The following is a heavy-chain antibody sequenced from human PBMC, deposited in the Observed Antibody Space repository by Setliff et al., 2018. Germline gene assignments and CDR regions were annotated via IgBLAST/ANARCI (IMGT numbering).Heavy chain of an antibody. V-gene: IGHV4-59*12. Sequence: PSETLSLTCTVSGDSMSDSYWIWIRQAPGKGLENIAFIHASGSAHHNPSLRSRVTISVDTSKNQFSLKLSSVAAADTAVYYCARGFDVCGGGACYTDGPYYFDYWGLGTLVTVSS. J-gene: IGHJ4*02. CDR2: IHASGSA. D-gene: IGHD2-21*02. CDR3: ARGFDVCGGGACYTDGPYYFDY. CDR1: GDSMSDSY.